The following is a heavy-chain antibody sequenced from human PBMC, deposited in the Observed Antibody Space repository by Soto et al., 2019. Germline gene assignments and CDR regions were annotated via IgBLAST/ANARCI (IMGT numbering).Heavy chain of an antibody. CDR3: AKDLRPRITMIVVVINAFDI. Sequence: GGSLRLSCTASGFPFSHYAMNWVRQGPGTRLEWVADISGSGGSTYYADSVKGRFTISRDNSKNTLYLQMNSLRAEDTAVYYCAKDLRPRITMIVVVINAFDIWGQGTMVTVSS. J-gene: IGHJ3*02. D-gene: IGHD3-22*01. CDR1: GFPFSHYA. V-gene: IGHV3-23*01. CDR2: ISGSGGST.